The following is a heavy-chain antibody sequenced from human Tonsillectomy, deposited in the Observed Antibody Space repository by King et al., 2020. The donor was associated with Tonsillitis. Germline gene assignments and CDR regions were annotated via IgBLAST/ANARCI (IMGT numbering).Heavy chain of an antibody. D-gene: IGHD3-3*01. CDR2: IIPIFGTA. CDR3: AREVLRFLEGCGMDV. CDR1: GGTFSSYA. V-gene: IGHV1-69*01. Sequence: VQLVQSGAEVKKPGSSVKVSCKASGGTFSSYAISWVRQAPGQGLEWMGGIIPIFGTANYEQKFQGRGTITADESTSTAYMGLSSLGSEDTAVYYCAREVLRFLEGCGMDVWGQGTTVTVSS. J-gene: IGHJ6*02.